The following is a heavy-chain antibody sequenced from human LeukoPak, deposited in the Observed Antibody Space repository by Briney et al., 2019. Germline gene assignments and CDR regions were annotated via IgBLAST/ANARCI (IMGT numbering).Heavy chain of an antibody. D-gene: IGHD2-2*01. CDR1: GYTLAELS. Sequence: GASVTVSCKVSGYTLAELSMHWVRQAPGKGREWMGNVDPEDGETIYAQKFQGRDTKTEDTSTDTAYMELSSLRSEDTAVYYCATAPIVLVPAAQIDAFDIWGQGTMVTVSS. CDR3: ATAPIVLVPAAQIDAFDI. V-gene: IGHV1-24*01. CDR2: VDPEDGET. J-gene: IGHJ3*02.